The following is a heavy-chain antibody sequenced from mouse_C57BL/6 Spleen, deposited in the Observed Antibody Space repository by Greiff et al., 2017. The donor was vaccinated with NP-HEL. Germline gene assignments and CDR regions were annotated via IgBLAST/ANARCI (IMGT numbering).Heavy chain of an antibody. V-gene: IGHV1-82*01. CDR3: AREYSNYFGNAMDY. Sequence: QVQLQQSGPELVKPGASVKISCKASGYAFSSSWMNWVKQRPGKGLEWIGRIYPGDGDTNYNGKFKGKATLTADKSSSTAYMQLSSLTSEDSAVYFCAREYSNYFGNAMDYWGQGTSVTVSS. CDR2: IYPGDGDT. D-gene: IGHD2-5*01. CDR1: GYAFSSSW. J-gene: IGHJ4*01.